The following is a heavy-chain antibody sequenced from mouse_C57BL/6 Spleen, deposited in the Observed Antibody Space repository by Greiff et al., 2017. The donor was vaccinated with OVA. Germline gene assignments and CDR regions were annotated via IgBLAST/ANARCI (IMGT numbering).Heavy chain of an antibody. V-gene: IGHV1-7*01. Sequence: QVQLQQSGAELAKPGASVKLSCKASGYTFTSYWMHWVKQRPGQGLEWIGYINPSSGYTKYNQKFKDKATLTADKSSSTTYMQHSNLTYEDSAVYDCASSICSNYAMDYWGQGTSVTVSS. J-gene: IGHJ4*01. CDR3: ASSICSNYAMDY. D-gene: IGHD1-1*01. CDR1: GYTFTSYW. CDR2: INPSSGYT.